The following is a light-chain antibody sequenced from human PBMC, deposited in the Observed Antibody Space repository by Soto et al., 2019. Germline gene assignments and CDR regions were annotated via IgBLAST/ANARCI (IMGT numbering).Light chain of an antibody. J-gene: IGLJ1*01. CDR1: SSDVGGYNY. V-gene: IGLV2-14*01. Sequence: QSVLTQPASVSGSPGQSITISCTGISSDVGGYNYVSWYQQHPGKAPKLMIYDVSNRPSGVSTRFSGSKSGNTASLTISGLQAEDEADYYCSSYTSSSTPPYVFGTGTKLTVL. CDR2: DVS. CDR3: SSYTSSSTPPYV.